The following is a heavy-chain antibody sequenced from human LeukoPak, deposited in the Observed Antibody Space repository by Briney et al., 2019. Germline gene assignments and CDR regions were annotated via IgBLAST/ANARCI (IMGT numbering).Heavy chain of an antibody. D-gene: IGHD3-22*01. CDR1: GGSISSYY. Sequence: PSETLSLTCTVSGGSISSYYWSWIRQPAGKGLEWIGRIYTSGSTNYNPSLKSRVTMSVDTSKNQFSLKLSSVTAADTAVYYCASGSDYYDSSGYYPAEYFQNWGQGTLVTVSS. CDR3: ASGSDYYDSSGYYPAEYFQN. J-gene: IGHJ1*01. V-gene: IGHV4-4*07. CDR2: IYTSGST.